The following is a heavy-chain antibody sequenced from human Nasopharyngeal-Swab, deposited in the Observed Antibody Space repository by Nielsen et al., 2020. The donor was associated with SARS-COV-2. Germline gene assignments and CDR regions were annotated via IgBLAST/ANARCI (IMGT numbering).Heavy chain of an antibody. Sequence: SEPLSLTSAVYGGSFSGYYWSWIRQPPGKGLEWIGEINHSGSTNYNPSLKSRVTISVDTSKNQFSLKLSSVTAADTAVYYCARLPHRDTAMVKAVVLDYWGQGTLVTVSS. J-gene: IGHJ4*02. CDR1: GGSFSGYY. CDR3: ARLPHRDTAMVKAVVLDY. D-gene: IGHD5-18*01. V-gene: IGHV4-34*01. CDR2: INHSGST.